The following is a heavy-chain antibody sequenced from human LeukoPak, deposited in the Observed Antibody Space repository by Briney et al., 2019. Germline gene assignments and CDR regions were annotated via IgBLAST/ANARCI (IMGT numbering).Heavy chain of an antibody. D-gene: IGHD5-24*01. CDR2: IYTSGST. CDR3: ARRRDGYKYYFDY. CDR1: GGSISSYY. J-gene: IGHJ4*02. V-gene: IGHV4-4*09. Sequence: PSETLSLTCTVSGGSISSYYWSWIRQPPGKGLEWIGYIYTSGSTNYNPSLKSRGTISVDTSKNQFSLKLSSVTAADTAVYYCARRRDGYKYYFDYWGQGTLVTVSS.